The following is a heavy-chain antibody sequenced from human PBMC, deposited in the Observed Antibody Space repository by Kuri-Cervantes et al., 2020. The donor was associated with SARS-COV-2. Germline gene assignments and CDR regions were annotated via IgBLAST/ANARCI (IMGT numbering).Heavy chain of an antibody. D-gene: IGHD3-3*01. V-gene: IGHV4-38-2*01. CDR2: IYHSGST. CDR1: GYSISSGYY. J-gene: IGHJ4*02. Sequence: GSLRLSCAVSGYSISSGYYWGWIRQPPGKALEWIGSIYHSGSTYYNPSLKSRVTISVDTSKNQFSLKLSSVTAADTAVYYCARMYYDFWSGYYKYYFDYWGQGTLVTVSS. CDR3: ARMYYDFWSGYYKYYFDY.